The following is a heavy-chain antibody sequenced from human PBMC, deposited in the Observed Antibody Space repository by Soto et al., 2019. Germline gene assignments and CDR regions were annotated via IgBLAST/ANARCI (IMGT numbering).Heavy chain of an antibody. J-gene: IGHJ6*02. D-gene: IGHD3-3*01. CDR1: GGSISSGDYY. CDR3: ARGTSYYDFWSGSSRYYGMDV. CDR2: IYYSGST. V-gene: IGHV4-30-4*01. Sequence: TLSLTCTVSGGSISSGDYYWSWIRQPPGKGLEWIGYIYYSGSTYYNPSLKSRVTISVDTSKNQFSLKLSSVTAADTAVYYRARGTSYYDFWSGSSRYYGMDVWGQGTTVTVSS.